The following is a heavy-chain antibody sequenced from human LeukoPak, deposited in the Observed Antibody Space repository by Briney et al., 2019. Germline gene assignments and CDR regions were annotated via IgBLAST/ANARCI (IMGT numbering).Heavy chain of an antibody. J-gene: IGHJ3*02. Sequence: SETLSLTCTVSGGSISSYYWSWIRQPAGKGLEWIGRIYTSGSTNYNPSLKSRVTMSVDTSKNQFSLKLSSVTAADTAVYYCARDSTETGIPDEDAFDIWGQGTMVTVSS. CDR1: GGSISSYY. CDR3: ARDSTETGIPDEDAFDI. V-gene: IGHV4-4*07. CDR2: IYTSGST. D-gene: IGHD6-13*01.